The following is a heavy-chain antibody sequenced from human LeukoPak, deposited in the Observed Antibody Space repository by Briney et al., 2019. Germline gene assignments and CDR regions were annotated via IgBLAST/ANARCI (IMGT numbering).Heavy chain of an antibody. Sequence: GGSLRLSCAASGFTFSSYAMSWVRQAPGKGLEWVSAIGSGTYYADSVKGRFTISRDNSKNTLYLQMNSLRAEDTAVYYCAKVLAYYFDYWGQGTLVTVSS. CDR3: AKVLAYYFDY. CDR1: GFTFSSYA. V-gene: IGHV3-23*01. J-gene: IGHJ4*02. CDR2: IGSGT.